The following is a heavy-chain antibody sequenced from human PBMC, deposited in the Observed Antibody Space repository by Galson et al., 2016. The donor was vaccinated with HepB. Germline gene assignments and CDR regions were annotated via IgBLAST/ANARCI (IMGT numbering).Heavy chain of an antibody. Sequence: TLSLTCTVSGGSIRSGDFYWSWIRRPPGKGLEWIGYIYNSGSTYYNPSLEGRLSISVDTPKNQLSMDLSSVTAADTAVYYCARGPPEGCSSTSCYLGAFDIWGQGTMVTVSS. V-gene: IGHV4-30-4*01. J-gene: IGHJ3*02. CDR3: ARGPPEGCSSTSCYLGAFDI. D-gene: IGHD2-2*01. CDR2: IYNSGST. CDR1: GGSIRSGDFY.